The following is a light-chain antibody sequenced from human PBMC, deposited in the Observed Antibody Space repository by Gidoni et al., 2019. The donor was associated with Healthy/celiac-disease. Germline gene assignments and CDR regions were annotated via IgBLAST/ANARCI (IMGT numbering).Light chain of an antibody. J-gene: IGKJ4*01. V-gene: IGKV1-39*01. CDR1: QSISSY. Sequence: DIQMTKSPSSLSASLGDRVTITCRASQSISSYLNWYQQKPGKAPKLLIYAASSLQSGVPSRFSGSGSGTDFTLTISSLQPEDFAIYYCQQSYSTPRTFGGGTKVEIK. CDR2: AAS. CDR3: QQSYSTPRT.